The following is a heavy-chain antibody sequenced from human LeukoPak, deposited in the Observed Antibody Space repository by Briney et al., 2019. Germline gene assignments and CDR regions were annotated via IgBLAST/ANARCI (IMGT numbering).Heavy chain of an antibody. J-gene: IGHJ2*01. CDR3: ARADSWFTTGDL. CDR2: ISYDGSNK. CDR1: GFTFSSYS. Sequence: GGSLRLSCAASGFTFSSYSMDWVRQAPGKGLEWVAVISYDGSNKYYADSVKGRFTISRDNSKNTLYLQMNSLRAEDTAVYYCARADSWFTTGDLWGRGTLVTVSS. V-gene: IGHV3-30*03. D-gene: IGHD6-13*01.